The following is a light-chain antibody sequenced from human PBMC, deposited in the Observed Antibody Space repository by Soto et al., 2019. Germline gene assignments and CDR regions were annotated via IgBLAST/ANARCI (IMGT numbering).Light chain of an antibody. J-gene: IGLJ2*01. Sequence: QSALTQPASVSGSPGQSITISCTGTSSDVGGYNSVSWYQQHPDKAPQLMIFDVSNRPSGISDRFSGSKSGNTASLTISGLQAEDEAYYYCSSYTSANSLVFGGGTKLTVL. CDR3: SSYTSANSLV. V-gene: IGLV2-14*03. CDR1: SSDVGGYNS. CDR2: DVS.